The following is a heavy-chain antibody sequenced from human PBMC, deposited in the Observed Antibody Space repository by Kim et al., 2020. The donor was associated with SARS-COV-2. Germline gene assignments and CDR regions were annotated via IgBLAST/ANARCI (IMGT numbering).Heavy chain of an antibody. Sequence: SETLSLTCTVSGGSISSSSYYWGWIRQPPGKGLEWIGSIYYSGSTYYNPSLKSRVTISVDTSKNQFSLKLSSVTAADTAVYYCARHLAHYYGSGSLGVENWFGPWGQGTLGTVSS. CDR1: GGSISSSSYY. CDR2: IYYSGST. J-gene: IGHJ5*02. CDR3: ARHLAHYYGSGSLGVENWFGP. V-gene: IGHV4-39*01. D-gene: IGHD3-10*01.